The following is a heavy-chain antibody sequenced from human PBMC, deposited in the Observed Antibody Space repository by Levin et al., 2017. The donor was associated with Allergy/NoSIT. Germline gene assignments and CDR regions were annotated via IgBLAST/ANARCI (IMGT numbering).Heavy chain of an antibody. J-gene: IGHJ4*02. Sequence: SETLSLTCAVYGGSFSGYYWSWIRQPPGKGLEWIGEINHSGSTNYNPSLKSRVTISVDTSKNQFSLKLSSVTAADTAVYYCARLGYCSGGSCYSARFDYWGQGTLVTVSS. D-gene: IGHD2-15*01. CDR3: ARLGYCSGGSCYSARFDY. CDR1: GGSFSGYY. CDR2: INHSGST. V-gene: IGHV4-34*01.